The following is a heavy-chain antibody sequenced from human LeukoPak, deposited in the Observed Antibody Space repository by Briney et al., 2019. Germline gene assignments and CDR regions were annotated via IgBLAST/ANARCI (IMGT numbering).Heavy chain of an antibody. CDR1: GYTFTSYG. J-gene: IGHJ4*02. V-gene: IGHV1-18*01. D-gene: IGHD3-3*01. CDR3: ASVYYDFWSGYPLYFDY. Sequence: ASVTVSCKASGYTFTSYGISWVRQAPGQGLEWMGWISAYNGNTNYVQKLQGRVTITTDTSTSTAYMELTSLRSDDTAVYYCASVYYDFWSGYPLYFDYWGQGTLVTVSS. CDR2: ISAYNGNT.